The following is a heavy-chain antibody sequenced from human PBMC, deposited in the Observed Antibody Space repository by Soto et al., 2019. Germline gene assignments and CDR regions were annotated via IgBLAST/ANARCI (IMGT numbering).Heavy chain of an antibody. CDR2: TYFRSKWYN. CDR1: GDSVSSNTAS. Sequence: PQTLSLTCAISGDSVSSNTASWNWIRQSPSRGLEWLGRTYFRSKWYNDYAVSVKSRIIINPDTSNNQFSLQLNSVTPEDTAVYFCAKGDNLGPKTGYAFDPWGQGIMVTV. D-gene: IGHD5-12*01. CDR3: AKGDNLGPKTGYAFDP. V-gene: IGHV6-1*01. J-gene: IGHJ5*02.